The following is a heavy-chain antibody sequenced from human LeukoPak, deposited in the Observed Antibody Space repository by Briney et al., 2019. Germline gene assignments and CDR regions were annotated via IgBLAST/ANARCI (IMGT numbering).Heavy chain of an antibody. Sequence: SVKVSCKASGGTFSSYAISWVRQAPGQGLEWMGRIIPILGIANYAQKFQGRVTITADKSTSTAYMELSSLRSEDTAVYCCASTRGIVAPEGYWGQGTLVTVSS. D-gene: IGHD5-12*01. J-gene: IGHJ4*02. CDR3: ASTRGIVAPEGY. CDR2: IIPILGIA. CDR1: GGTFSSYA. V-gene: IGHV1-69*04.